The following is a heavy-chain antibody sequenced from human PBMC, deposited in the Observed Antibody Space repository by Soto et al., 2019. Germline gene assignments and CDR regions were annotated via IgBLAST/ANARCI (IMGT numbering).Heavy chain of an antibody. CDR3: ASGVSLPDLEWLPRGVADYYMDV. CDR2: ISAYNGNT. D-gene: IGHD3-3*01. Sequence: QVQLVQSGAEVKKPGASVKVSCKASGYTFTSYGISWVRQAPGQGLEWMGWISAYNGNTNYAQKLQGRVAMTTDTSTSTAYMELRSLRSDDTAVYYCASGVSLPDLEWLPRGVADYYMDVWGKGTTVTVSS. J-gene: IGHJ6*03. V-gene: IGHV1-18*01. CDR1: GYTFTSYG.